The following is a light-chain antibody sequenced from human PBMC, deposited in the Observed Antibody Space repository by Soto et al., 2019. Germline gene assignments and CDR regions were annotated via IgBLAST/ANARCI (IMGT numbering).Light chain of an antibody. CDR1: TGAVTSGHY. CDR3: LLSYSGARAGV. V-gene: IGLV7-46*01. Sequence: QAVVTQEPSLTVSPGGTVTLTCGSSTGAVTSGHYPYWFQQKAGQAPRTLIYDTNNKQSWTPARFSGSLLGGKAALTLSGAQPEDEAAYYCLLSYSGARAGVFGGGTKVTVL. J-gene: IGLJ3*02. CDR2: DTN.